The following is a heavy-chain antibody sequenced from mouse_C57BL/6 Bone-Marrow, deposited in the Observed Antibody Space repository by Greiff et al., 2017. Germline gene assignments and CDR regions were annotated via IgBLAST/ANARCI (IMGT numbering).Heavy chain of an antibody. V-gene: IGHV2-9-1*01. J-gene: IGHJ3*01. CDR3: ARTLWRGFAY. D-gene: IGHD1-1*02. Sequence: QVQLKEPGPGLVEPSQSLSITCTVSGFSLPSYAISWVRQPPGKGLEWLGVIWTGGGTNYISALKSRMSISKDNSKSQVFLKMNSLQTDATARYYCARTLWRGFAYWGQGTLVTVSA. CDR1: GFSLPSYA. CDR2: IWTGGGT.